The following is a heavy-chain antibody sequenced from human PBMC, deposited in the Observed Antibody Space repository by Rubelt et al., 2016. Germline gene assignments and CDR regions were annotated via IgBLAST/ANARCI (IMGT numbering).Heavy chain of an antibody. V-gene: IGHV3-30*04. J-gene: IGHJ4*02. CDR3: ASSSGWYFDY. Sequence: QVQLVESGGGVVQPGRSLRLSCAASGFTFSSYAMHWVRQAPGKGLEWVAVISYDGTNKYYEDSVKGRFTISRDNSKNTLYLQMNSLRAEDTAVYYCASSSGWYFDYWGQGTLVTVSS. CDR1: GFTFSSYA. CDR2: ISYDGTNK. D-gene: IGHD6-19*01.